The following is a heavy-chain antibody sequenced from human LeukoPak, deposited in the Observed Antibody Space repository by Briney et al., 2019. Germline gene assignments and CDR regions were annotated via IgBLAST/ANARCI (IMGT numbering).Heavy chain of an antibody. Sequence: PSETLSLTCTVSGGSISSYYWSWIRQPPGKGLEWIGYIYYSGSTNYNPSLKSRVTISVDTSKNQFSLKLSSVTAADTAVYYCAGPTRGCSGGSCYTTPFDYWGQGTLVTVSS. CDR3: AGPTRGCSGGSCYTTPFDY. V-gene: IGHV4-59*12. CDR2: IYYSGST. J-gene: IGHJ4*02. CDR1: GGSISSYY. D-gene: IGHD2-15*01.